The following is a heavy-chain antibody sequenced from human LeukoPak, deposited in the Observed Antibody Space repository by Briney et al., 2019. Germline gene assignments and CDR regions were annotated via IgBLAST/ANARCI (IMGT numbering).Heavy chain of an antibody. CDR1: GYTFTSYD. Sequence: GASVKVSCKASGYTFTSYDINWVRQATGQGLEWMGWMNPNSGNTGYAQKFQGRVTMTRNTSISTAYMELSSLRSEDTAVYYCATDEWNRGSFDYWGQGTLVTVSS. D-gene: IGHD3-10*01. CDR3: ATDEWNRGSFDY. V-gene: IGHV1-8*01. CDR2: MNPNSGNT. J-gene: IGHJ4*02.